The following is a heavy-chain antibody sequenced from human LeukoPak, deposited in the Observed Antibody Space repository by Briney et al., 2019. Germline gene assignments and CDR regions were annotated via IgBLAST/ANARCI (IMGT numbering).Heavy chain of an antibody. Sequence: ASVKVSCKASGYTFTSYYMHWVRQAPGQGLEWMGIINPSGGSTSYAQKSQGRVTMTRDMSTSTVYMELSSLRSEDTAVYYCARDRDYYDSSGYYWDWFDPWGQGTLVTVSS. CDR2: INPSGGST. D-gene: IGHD3-22*01. J-gene: IGHJ5*02. CDR1: GYTFTSYY. CDR3: ARDRDYYDSSGYYWDWFDP. V-gene: IGHV1-46*01.